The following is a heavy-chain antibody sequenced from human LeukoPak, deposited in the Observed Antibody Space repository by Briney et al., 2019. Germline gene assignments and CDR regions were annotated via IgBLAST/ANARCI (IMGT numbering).Heavy chain of an antibody. D-gene: IGHD1-26*01. Sequence: PGRSLRLSCAASGFTFSSYAMHWVRQAPGKGLEWVAVISYDGSNKYYADSVKGRFTISRDNSKNTLYLQMNSLRAVDTAVYYCARSPGSYYEYYFDYWGQGTLVTVSS. CDR2: ISYDGSNK. V-gene: IGHV3-30*01. J-gene: IGHJ4*02. CDR3: ARSPGSYYEYYFDY. CDR1: GFTFSSYA.